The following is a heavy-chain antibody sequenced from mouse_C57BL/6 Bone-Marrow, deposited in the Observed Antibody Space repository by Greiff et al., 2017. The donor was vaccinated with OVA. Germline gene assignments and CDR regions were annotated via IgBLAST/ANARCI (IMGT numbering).Heavy chain of an antibody. J-gene: IGHJ2*01. CDR2: IDPSDSET. V-gene: IGHV1-52*01. CDR1: GYTFTSYW. Sequence: QVQLQQPGAELVRPGSSVKLSCKASGYTFTSYWMHWVKQRPIQGLEWIGNIDPSDSETYYNQKFKDKATLTVDKSSSTAYMQLSSLTSEDSAVYYFARKDGYWGQGTTLTVSS. CDR3: ARKDGY. D-gene: IGHD2-3*01.